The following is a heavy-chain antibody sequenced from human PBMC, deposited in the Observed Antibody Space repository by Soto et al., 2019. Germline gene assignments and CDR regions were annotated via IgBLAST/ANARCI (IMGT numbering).Heavy chain of an antibody. Sequence: GGSLRLSCAASGFTFSSYGMHWVRRAPGKGLEWVAVISYDGSNKYYADSVKGRFTISRDNSKNTLYLQMNSLRAEDTAVYYCAKALTMIDHFDYWGQGTLVTVSS. V-gene: IGHV3-30*18. CDR3: AKALTMIDHFDY. CDR2: ISYDGSNK. D-gene: IGHD3-22*01. CDR1: GFTFSSYG. J-gene: IGHJ4*02.